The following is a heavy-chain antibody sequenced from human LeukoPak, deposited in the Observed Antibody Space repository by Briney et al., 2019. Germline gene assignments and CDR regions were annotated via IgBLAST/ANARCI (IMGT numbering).Heavy chain of an antibody. V-gene: IGHV4-59*12. CDR3: VRDVSQRRHFDY. J-gene: IGHJ4*02. D-gene: IGHD1-1*01. Sequence: SETLSLTCTVSDDSISDYYRGWIRQPPGKGLEWIGYFHNSGTSTYNPSLKSRVTISVDRSNNQFSLKMSSVTAADTAVYYCVRDVSQRRHFDYWGQGTLVTVSS. CDR2: FHNSGTS. CDR1: DDSISDYY.